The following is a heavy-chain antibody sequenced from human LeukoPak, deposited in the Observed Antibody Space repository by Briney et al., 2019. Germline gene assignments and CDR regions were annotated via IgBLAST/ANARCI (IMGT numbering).Heavy chain of an antibody. J-gene: IGHJ4*02. CDR2: IIPIFGTA. CDR3: ASPPYYYDSSGYYTTHFDY. Sequence: SVKVSCKASGGTFSSYAISWVRQAPGQGLEWMGGIIPIFGTANYAQKIQGRVTITADESTSTAYMELSSLRSEDTAVYYCASPPYYYDSSGYYTTHFDYWGQGTLVTVSS. V-gene: IGHV1-69*13. D-gene: IGHD3-22*01. CDR1: GGTFSSYA.